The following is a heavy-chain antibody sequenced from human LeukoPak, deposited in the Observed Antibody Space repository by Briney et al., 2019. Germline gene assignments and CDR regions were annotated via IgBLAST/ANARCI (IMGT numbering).Heavy chain of an antibody. CDR1: GFTFSSYS. CDR2: ISSSSSYI. D-gene: IGHD3-16*02. Sequence: GGSLRLSCAASGFTFSSYSMNWVRQAPGKGLEWVSSISSSSSYIYYADSVKGRFTISRDNAKNSLYLQMNSLRAEDTAVYYCARDTMITFGGVIVIPFDYWGQGTPVTVSS. CDR3: ARDTMITFGGVIVIPFDY. J-gene: IGHJ4*02. V-gene: IGHV3-21*01.